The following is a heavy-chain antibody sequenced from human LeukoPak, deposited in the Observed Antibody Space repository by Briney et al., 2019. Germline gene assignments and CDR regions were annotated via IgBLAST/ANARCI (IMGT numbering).Heavy chain of an antibody. V-gene: IGHV3-74*01. CDR2: INTDARST. Sequence: PGGSLRLSCAAARFTVASYWMDSVRQAPGKGLEWVSRINTDARSTSDADSVKGRFTISRDNAKNTLNLLMNSLRADDTAVYYCVSGRYDSSSGYLDAFDIWGQGTMVTVSS. J-gene: IGHJ3*02. CDR1: RFTVASYW. CDR3: VSGRYDSSSGYLDAFDI. D-gene: IGHD3-22*01.